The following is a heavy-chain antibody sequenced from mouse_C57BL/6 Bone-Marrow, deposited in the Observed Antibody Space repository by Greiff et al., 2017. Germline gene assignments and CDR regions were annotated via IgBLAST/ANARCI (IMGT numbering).Heavy chain of an antibody. CDR2: INPNNGGT. Sequence: VQLQQSGPELVKPGASVKISCKASGYTFTDYYMNWVKQSHGKSLEWIGDINPNNGGTSYNQKFKGKATLTVDKSSSTAYMELRSLTSEDSAVYYCARSGYYSNPHWFAYWGQGTLVTVSA. CDR1: GYTFTDYY. CDR3: ARSGYYSNPHWFAY. D-gene: IGHD2-5*01. V-gene: IGHV1-26*01. J-gene: IGHJ3*01.